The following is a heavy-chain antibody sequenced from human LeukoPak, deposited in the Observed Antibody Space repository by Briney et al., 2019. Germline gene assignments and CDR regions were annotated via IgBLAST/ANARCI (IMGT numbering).Heavy chain of an antibody. J-gene: IGHJ3*02. CDR3: ARVQGNHFDTPVGFSSPDDAFDI. Sequence: ASVKVSCKASGYTFTSYAMNWVRQAPGQGLEWMGWINPNSGDTNYAQRFQGRVTMTRDSSITTVYMDLSRLTSDDTAVYFCARVQGNHFDTPVGFSSPDDAFDIWGQGTLVTVSS. V-gene: IGHV1-2*02. D-gene: IGHD3-3*01. CDR1: GYTFTSYA. CDR2: INPNSGDT.